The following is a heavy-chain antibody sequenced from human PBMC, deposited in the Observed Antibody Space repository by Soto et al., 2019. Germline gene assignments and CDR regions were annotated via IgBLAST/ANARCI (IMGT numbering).Heavy chain of an antibody. CDR2: IIPIFGTA. CDR3: AWHDGSGSYYNVLDYYYGMDV. J-gene: IGHJ6*02. V-gene: IGHV1-69*13. Sequence: SVKVSCKASGGTFSSYAISWVRQAPGQGLEWMGGIIPIFGTANYAQKFQGRVTITADESTSTAYMELSSLRSEDTAVYYCAWHDGSGSYYNVLDYYYGMDVWGQGTTVTVSS. D-gene: IGHD3-10*01. CDR1: GGTFSSYA.